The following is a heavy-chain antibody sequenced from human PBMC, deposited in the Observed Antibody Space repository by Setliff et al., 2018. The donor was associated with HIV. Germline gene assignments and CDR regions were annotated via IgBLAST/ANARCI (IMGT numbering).Heavy chain of an antibody. CDR3: ARALRRVTGSEWFDP. J-gene: IGHJ5*02. CDR1: GGSISSGGYY. V-gene: IGHV4-31*03. D-gene: IGHD2-21*02. CDR2: IYYSGST. Sequence: SETLSLTCTVSGGSISSGGYYWSWIRQHPGKGLEWIGYIYYSGSTYYNPSLKSRVTISADTSKNQFSLKLSSVTGADTAVYYCARALRRVTGSEWFDPWGQGTLVTVSS.